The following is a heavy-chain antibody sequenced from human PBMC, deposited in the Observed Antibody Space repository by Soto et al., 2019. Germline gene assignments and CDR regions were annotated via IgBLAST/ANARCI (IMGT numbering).Heavy chain of an antibody. CDR1: GYSISSGYY. CDR2: IYHSGST. Sequence: SETLSLTCAVSGYSISSGYYWGWIRQPPGKGLEWIGSIYHSGSTYYNPSLKSRVTISVDTSKNQFSLKLSSVTAADTAVYYCARVGEAAAEDWFDTWGQGTLVTVSS. CDR3: ARVGEAAAEDWFDT. J-gene: IGHJ5*02. V-gene: IGHV4-38-2*01. D-gene: IGHD6-13*01.